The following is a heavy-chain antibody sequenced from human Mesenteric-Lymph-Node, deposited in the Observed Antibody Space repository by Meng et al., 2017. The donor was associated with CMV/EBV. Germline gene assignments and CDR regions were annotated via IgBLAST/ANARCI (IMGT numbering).Heavy chain of an antibody. J-gene: IGHJ4*02. Sequence: GGVGEGLVPAGGSLVLSCAAAGINVRDKYRSWVRQAPGKGVEWVCIIYRGDNTYYIDSVKDRFTVSRDNSKNTMYLQMNSLRVEDTAVYYCTGDSVSNPNLDYWGQGTLVTVSS. CDR3: TGDSVSNPNLDY. CDR1: GINVRDKY. D-gene: IGHD3-10*01. CDR2: IYRGDNT. V-gene: IGHV3-66*01.